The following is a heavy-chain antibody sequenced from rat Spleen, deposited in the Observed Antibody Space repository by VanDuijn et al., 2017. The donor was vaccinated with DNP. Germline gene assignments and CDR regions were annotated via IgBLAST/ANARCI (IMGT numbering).Heavy chain of an antibody. CDR2: IIYDDSRT. V-gene: IGHV5S10*01. J-gene: IGHJ2*01. CDR3: TTHGSFDY. Sequence: EVQLVESGGGLVQPGRSLKLSCVVSGFIFSDYNMAWVRQAPKKGLEWVATIIYDDSRTYYRDSVKGRFTISRDDAKSTLYLQMDSLRSEDTATYYCTTHGSFDYWGQGVMVTVSS. CDR1: GFIFSDYN. D-gene: IGHD5-1*01.